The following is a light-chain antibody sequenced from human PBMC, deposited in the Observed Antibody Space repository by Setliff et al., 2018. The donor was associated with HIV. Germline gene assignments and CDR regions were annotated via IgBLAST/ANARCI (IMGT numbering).Light chain of an antibody. CDR2: DVS. J-gene: IGLJ1*01. V-gene: IGLV2-14*01. CDR1: SSDVGTYNA. CDR3: SSYTSSSTDV. Sequence: QSALTQPASVSGSPGQSITLSCTGTSSDVGTYNAVYWYQQHPGKAPKLMIYDVSTRPSGVSNRFSGSKSGNTASLTISGLQTEDEADYYCSSYTSSSTDVFGTGTKVTVL.